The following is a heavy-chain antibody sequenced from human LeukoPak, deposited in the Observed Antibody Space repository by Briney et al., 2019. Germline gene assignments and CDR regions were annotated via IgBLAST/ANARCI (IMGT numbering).Heavy chain of an antibody. Sequence: GGSLRLSCAASGLTFINFGMTWVRQAPGKGLEWVSSISSSSSYIYYADSVKGRFTISRDNAKNSLYLQMNSLRAEDTAVYYCARVGPQVYCTGDCRNDGFDIWGQGTMVTVSS. CDR2: ISSSSSYI. CDR3: ARVGPQVYCTGDCRNDGFDI. D-gene: IGHD2-8*02. V-gene: IGHV3-21*01. J-gene: IGHJ3*02. CDR1: GLTFINFG.